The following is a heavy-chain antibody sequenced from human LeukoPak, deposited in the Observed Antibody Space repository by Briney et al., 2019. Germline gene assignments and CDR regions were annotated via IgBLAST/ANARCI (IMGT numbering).Heavy chain of an antibody. Sequence: PSETPSLTCTVSGGSISSYYWSWIRQPPGKGLEWLGSIHYSGSTNYNPSLKSRVTISGDTSKNQFSLKLSSVTAADTAVYYCASGRWLQLPNDWGQGTLVTVSS. V-gene: IGHV4-59*01. CDR2: IHYSGST. CDR3: ASGRWLQLPND. CDR1: GGSISSYY. D-gene: IGHD5-24*01. J-gene: IGHJ4*02.